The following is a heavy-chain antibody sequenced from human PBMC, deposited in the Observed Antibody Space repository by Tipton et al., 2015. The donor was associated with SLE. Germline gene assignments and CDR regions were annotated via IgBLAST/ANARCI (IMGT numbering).Heavy chain of an antibody. CDR2: VSAYNGNT. J-gene: IGHJ5*02. V-gene: IGHV1-18*01. CDR1: GYTFTRFG. CDR3: ARDRGSGTWFDP. D-gene: IGHD3-10*01. Sequence: QSGAEVKKPGASVMVSCKASGYTFTRFGIGWVRLAPGQGLEWMGWVSAYNGNTKSAQKLQGRVTMTTDTSTSTAYMELRSLRSDDTAVYYCARDRGSGTWFDPWGQGTLVTVSS.